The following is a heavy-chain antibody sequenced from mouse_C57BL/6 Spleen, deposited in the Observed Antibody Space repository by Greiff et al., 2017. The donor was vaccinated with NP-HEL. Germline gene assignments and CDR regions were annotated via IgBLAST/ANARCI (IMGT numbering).Heavy chain of an antibody. CDR3: ATPGSSYGY. CDR2: ISSGSSTI. CDR1: GFTFSDYG. Sequence: VQLKESGGGLVKPGGSLKLSCAASGFTFSDYGMHWVRQAPEKGLEWVAYISSGSSTIYYADTVKGRFTISRDNAKTTLFLQMTSLRSEDTSMYYCATPGSSYGYWGQGTTLTVSS. J-gene: IGHJ2*01. D-gene: IGHD1-1*01. V-gene: IGHV5-17*01.